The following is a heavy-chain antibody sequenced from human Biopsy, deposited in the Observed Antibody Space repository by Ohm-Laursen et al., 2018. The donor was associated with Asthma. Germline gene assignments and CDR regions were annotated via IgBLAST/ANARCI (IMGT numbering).Heavy chain of an antibody. D-gene: IGHD2-2*02. V-gene: IGHV4-30-4*01. Sequence: SQTLSLTWTVSGGPMSSGDCFWSWMRQFPGRGLEWIGYIASGDSPHYNPSLKSRATISGDGSKNQFYLRLTSVTAADTAMYYCVRDDPYNSYGMDVWGQGTAVTVSS. CDR2: IASGDSP. CDR1: GGPMSSGDCF. J-gene: IGHJ6*02. CDR3: VRDDPYNSYGMDV.